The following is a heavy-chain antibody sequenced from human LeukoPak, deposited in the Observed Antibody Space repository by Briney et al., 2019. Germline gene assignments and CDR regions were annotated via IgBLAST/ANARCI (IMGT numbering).Heavy chain of an antibody. CDR2: INPSGGST. D-gene: IGHD2-2*01. V-gene: IGHV1-46*01. CDR1: GYTFTSYY. CDR3: ARDGMGPVPATADYYYYGMDV. J-gene: IGHJ6*02. Sequence: ASVKVSCKASGYTFTSYYMHWVRQAPGQGLEWMGIINPSGGSTSYAQKFQGRVTMTRDTSTSTVYMELSSLRSEDTAVYYCARDGMGPVPATADYYYYGMDVWGQGTPVTVSS.